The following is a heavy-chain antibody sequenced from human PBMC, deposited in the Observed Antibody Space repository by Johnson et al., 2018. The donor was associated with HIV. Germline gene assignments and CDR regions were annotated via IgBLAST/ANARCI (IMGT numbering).Heavy chain of an antibody. CDR1: GFTFSRYA. V-gene: IGHV3-30-3*01. CDR2: ISYDGSNK. D-gene: IGHD3-3*01. Sequence: VQLMESGGGVVQPGRSLRLSCAASGFTFSRYAMHWVRQAPGKGLEWVAVISYDGSNKYYADSVKGRFTISRDNSKNTLYLQMNSLRAEDTAVYYCAKDYNFWSGYCDAFDTWGQGTMVTVSS. J-gene: IGHJ3*02. CDR3: AKDYNFWSGYCDAFDT.